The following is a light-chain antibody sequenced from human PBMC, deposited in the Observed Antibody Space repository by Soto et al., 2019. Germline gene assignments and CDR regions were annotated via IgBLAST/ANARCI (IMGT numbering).Light chain of an antibody. V-gene: IGLV1-40*01. J-gene: IGLJ2*01. CDR1: SSNIGAGYD. CDR3: QSYDSSLSGML. CDR2: GNS. Sequence: QSELTQPPSVSGAPGQRVTISCTGSSSNIGAGYDVHWYQQPPGTAPKLLIYGNSNRPSGVPDRFSGSKSGTSASLAITGLQAEDEADYYCQSYDSSLSGMLFGGGTKLTVL.